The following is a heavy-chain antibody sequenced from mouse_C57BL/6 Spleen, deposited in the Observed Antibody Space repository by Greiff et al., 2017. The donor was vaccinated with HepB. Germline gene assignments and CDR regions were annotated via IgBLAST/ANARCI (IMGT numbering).Heavy chain of an antibody. CDR2: IYPGDGDT. CDR3: ARSHYPYAMDY. J-gene: IGHJ4*01. D-gene: IGHD5-5*01. CDR1: GYAFSSYW. V-gene: IGHV1-80*01. Sequence: LQESGAELVKPGASVKISCKASGYAFSSYWMNWVKQRPGKGLEWIGQIYPGDGDTNYNGKFKGKATLTADKSSSTAYMQLSSLTSEDSAVYFCARSHYPYAMDYWGQGTSVTVSS.